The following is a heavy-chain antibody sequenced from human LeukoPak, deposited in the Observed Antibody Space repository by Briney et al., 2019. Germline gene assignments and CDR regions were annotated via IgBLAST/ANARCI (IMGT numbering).Heavy chain of an antibody. CDR1: GGSISSYY. V-gene: IGHV4-4*07. Sequence: SETLSLTCTVSGGSISSYYWSWIRQPAGKVLEWIGRIYTSGSTNYNPSLKSRVTMSVDTSKNQFSLKLSSVTAADTAVYYCARENYYDSSGYYYVYYYYMDVWGKGTTVTVSS. CDR3: ARENYYDSSGYYYVYYYYMDV. J-gene: IGHJ6*03. D-gene: IGHD3-22*01. CDR2: IYTSGST.